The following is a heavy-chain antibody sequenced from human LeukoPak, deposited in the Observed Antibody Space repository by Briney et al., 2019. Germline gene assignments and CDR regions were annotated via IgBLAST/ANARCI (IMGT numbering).Heavy chain of an antibody. J-gene: IGHJ4*02. V-gene: IGHV3-30-3*01. CDR3: ARESIVVVLGSFDY. D-gene: IGHD3-22*01. CDR1: GFTFSSYA. Sequence: GGSLGLSCAASGFTFSSYAMHWVRQAPGKGLEWVAVISYDGSNKYYADSVKGRFTISRDNSKNTMYLQMNSLRAEDTAVYYCARESIVVVLGSFDYWGQGTLVTVSS. CDR2: ISYDGSNK.